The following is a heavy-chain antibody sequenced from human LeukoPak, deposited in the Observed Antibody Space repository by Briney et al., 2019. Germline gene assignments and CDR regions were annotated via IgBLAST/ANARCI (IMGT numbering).Heavy chain of an antibody. V-gene: IGHV3-30*02. J-gene: IGHJ4*02. Sequence: GGSLRLSCSASGFTFSSYSMNWVRQAPGKGLEWVAFIRYDGSNKYYADSVKGRFTISRDNSKNTLYLQMNSLRAEDTAVYYCAKVCGSGSSPFDYWGQGTLVTVSS. CDR3: AKVCGSGSSPFDY. D-gene: IGHD3-10*01. CDR2: IRYDGSNK. CDR1: GFTFSSYS.